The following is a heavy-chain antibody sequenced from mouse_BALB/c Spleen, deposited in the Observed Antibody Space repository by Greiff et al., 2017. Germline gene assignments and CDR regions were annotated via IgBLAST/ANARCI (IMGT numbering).Heavy chain of an antibody. D-gene: IGHD2-3*01. J-gene: IGHJ2*01. Sequence: EVKLMESGPDLVKPSQSLSLTCTVTGYSITSGYSWHWIRPFLGNKLEWMGYIHYSGSTNYYPSLKSRISITRDTSKNQFFLQLNSVTTEDTATYYCAREGIYDGFFDYWGQGTTLTVSS. CDR2: IHYSGST. CDR1: GYSITSGYS. CDR3: AREGIYDGFFDY. V-gene: IGHV3-1*02.